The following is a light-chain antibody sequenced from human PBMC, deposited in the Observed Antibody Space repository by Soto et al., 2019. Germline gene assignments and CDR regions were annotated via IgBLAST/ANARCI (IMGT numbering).Light chain of an antibody. J-gene: IGKJ1*01. CDR2: DAS. V-gene: IGKV1-5*01. CDR3: QQYKDGAWT. Sequence: DIQLTQSPSTLSASVGDRVTVTCRASQRIDRYLAWYQQKPGKAPKLLVYDASTLEGGVPSSFSGSGSATEFILTISSLQPDDFATYYCQQYKDGAWTFGQGTRVEIK. CDR1: QRIDRY.